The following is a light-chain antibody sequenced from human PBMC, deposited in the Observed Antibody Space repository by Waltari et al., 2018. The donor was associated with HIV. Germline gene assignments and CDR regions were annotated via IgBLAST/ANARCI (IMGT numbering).Light chain of an antibody. Sequence: QSVLTQPPSVSGAPGQRVTISCTGSSSNIGTAYDVHWYQQHRGTAPHLLIYDNNNRPSGVPDRFSCSKSGTSASLAITVLQAEDDADYYCQSYDSRLSAVVFGGGTKLTVL. CDR1: SSNIGTAYD. J-gene: IGLJ2*01. CDR3: QSYDSRLSAVV. V-gene: IGLV1-40*01. CDR2: DNN.